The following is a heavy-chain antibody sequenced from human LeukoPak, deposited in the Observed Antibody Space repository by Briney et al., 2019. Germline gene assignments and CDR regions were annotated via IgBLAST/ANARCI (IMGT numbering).Heavy chain of an antibody. CDR3: ARGRVGSSGHDY. V-gene: IGHV4-34*01. CDR1: GGSFSGYY. Sequence: SETLSLTCAVYGGSFSGYYWSWIRQPPGKGLEWIGEINHSGSTNHNPSLKSRVTISVDTSKNQFSLKLSSVTAADTAVYYCARGRVGSSGHDYWGQGTLVTVSS. D-gene: IGHD6-19*01. CDR2: INHSGST. J-gene: IGHJ4*02.